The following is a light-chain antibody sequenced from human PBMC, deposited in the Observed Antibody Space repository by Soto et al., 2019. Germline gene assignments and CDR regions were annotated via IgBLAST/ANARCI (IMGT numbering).Light chain of an antibody. V-gene: IGKV3-15*01. CDR3: QPYNAWHQIT. J-gene: IGKJ5*01. CDR2: GAS. CDR1: QSISSK. Sequence: EIVMTQSPATLSVSPGERATLSCRASQSISSKVGWYQQRPGQAPRLLIYGASTSATGIPARFSGSGSGTQFTLTISSLDSEYSAINYCQPYNAWHQITYGQGTLMDIK.